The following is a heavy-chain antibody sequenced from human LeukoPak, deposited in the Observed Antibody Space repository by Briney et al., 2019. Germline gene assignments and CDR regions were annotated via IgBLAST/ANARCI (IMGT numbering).Heavy chain of an antibody. CDR2: INRDESST. CDR1: GFTFSRHG. CDR3: AKDSSLTH. Sequence: PGRSLRLSCEGSGFTFSRHGMHWVRQAPGKGLVWVSRINRDESSTSYADSVKGRFTISRDNSKNTLYLQMNSLRAEDTAVYYCAKDSSLTHWGQGTLVTVSS. V-gene: IGHV3-74*01. J-gene: IGHJ4*02.